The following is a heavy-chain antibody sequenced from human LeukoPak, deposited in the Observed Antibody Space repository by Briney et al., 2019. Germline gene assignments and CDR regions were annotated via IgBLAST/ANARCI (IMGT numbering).Heavy chain of an antibody. CDR1: GFTFSSYG. Sequence: GGSLRLSCAASGFTFSSYGMSWVRQAPGKGLEWVAFIRYDGSNKYYADSVKGRFTFSRDNSKNTLYLQMNTLRPEDTAVYYCAREYHTSFDPWGQGTLVTVSS. V-gene: IGHV3-30*02. CDR3: AREYHTSFDP. J-gene: IGHJ5*02. CDR2: IRYDGSNK.